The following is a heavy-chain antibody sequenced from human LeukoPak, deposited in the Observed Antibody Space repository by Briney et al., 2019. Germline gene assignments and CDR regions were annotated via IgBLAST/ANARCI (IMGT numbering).Heavy chain of an antibody. Sequence: GGSLRHSCAASGFPFSSYGMSWVRQAPGKGLEWVGRIKSKVEGGTTDYAAPVKGRFTLSRDDSKNTLYLQMNSLKTEDTAVYYCTTGGAMVDYWGQGTLVTVSS. CDR2: IKSKVEGGTT. CDR3: TTGGAMVDY. CDR1: GFPFSSYG. J-gene: IGHJ4*02. V-gene: IGHV3-15*01. D-gene: IGHD2-8*01.